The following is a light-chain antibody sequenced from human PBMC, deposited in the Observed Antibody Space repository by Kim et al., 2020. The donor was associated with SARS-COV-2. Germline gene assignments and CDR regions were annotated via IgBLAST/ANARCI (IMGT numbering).Light chain of an antibody. CDR2: DVG. V-gene: IGLV2-14*01. J-gene: IGLJ1*01. Sequence: QSASVSGSPGQSITISCTGTSSDVGGYDYVSWYQQHPGKAPKLMIYDVGRRPSWVSNRFSGSKSGNTVSLTISGLQAEDEADYYCSSFTSLSTLVFGTGTKVTVL. CDR1: SSDVGGYDY. CDR3: SSFTSLSTLV.